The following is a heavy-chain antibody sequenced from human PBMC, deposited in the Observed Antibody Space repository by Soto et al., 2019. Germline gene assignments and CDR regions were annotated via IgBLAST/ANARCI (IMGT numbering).Heavy chain of an antibody. D-gene: IGHD3-3*01. V-gene: IGHV6-1*01. CDR2: TYYRSKWYN. CDR3: ARGPALYYDFWSGYYTSGNFDY. CDR1: GDSVSSNSAA. J-gene: IGHJ4*02. Sequence: QVQLQQSGPGLVKPSQTLSLTCAISGDSVSSNSAAWNWIRQSPSRGLEWLGRTYYRSKWYNDYAVSVKSRITINPDTSKNPFSLQLNSVTPEDTAVYYCARGPALYYDFWSGYYTSGNFDYWGQGTLVTVSS.